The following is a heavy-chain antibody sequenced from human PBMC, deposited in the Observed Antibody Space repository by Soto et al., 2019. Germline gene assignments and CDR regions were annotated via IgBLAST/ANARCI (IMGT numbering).Heavy chain of an antibody. D-gene: IGHD3-10*01. V-gene: IGHV1-2*04. J-gene: IGHJ5*02. Sequence: ASVPVSCQASGYTFSGYYMHWVRPSAGKGLEGMGWINPKSGGTNYAQKFQGWVTMTRDTSISTAYMELSRLRSDDTAVYYCARGVRRITMVRGVYNWFDPWGQGTLVTVSS. CDR1: GYTFSGYY. CDR2: INPKSGGT. CDR3: ARGVRRITMVRGVYNWFDP.